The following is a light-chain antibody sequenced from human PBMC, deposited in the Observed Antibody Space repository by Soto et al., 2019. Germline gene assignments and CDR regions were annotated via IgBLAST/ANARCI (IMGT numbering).Light chain of an antibody. CDR1: QSVFYSPLNKNS. CDR3: QQYYSTFPA. J-gene: IGKJ1*01. V-gene: IGKV4-1*01. Sequence: DIVMTQSPDSLAVSLGERATINCKSSQSVFYSPLNKNSLAWYQLKPGQPPKLLIYWASTRESGVPDRFSGSGSGTDFALTITSVQAEDVAVYYCQQYYSTFPALGPGTKVE. CDR2: WAS.